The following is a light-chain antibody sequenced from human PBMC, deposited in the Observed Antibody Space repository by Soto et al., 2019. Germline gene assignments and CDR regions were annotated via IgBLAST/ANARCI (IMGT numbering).Light chain of an antibody. CDR1: SSDVGAYNY. CDR3: SSYTSISTRV. Sequence: QSVLTQPASVSGSPGQSITISCTGTSSDVGAYNYVSWYQHHPGTAPKLIIYGVINRPSGVSNRFSGSKSGNTASLTISGLQTEDEANYYCSSYTSISTRVFGGGTQLTVL. J-gene: IGLJ3*02. V-gene: IGLV2-14*01. CDR2: GVI.